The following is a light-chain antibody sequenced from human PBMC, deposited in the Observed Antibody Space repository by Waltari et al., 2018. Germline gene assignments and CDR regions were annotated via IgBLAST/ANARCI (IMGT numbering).Light chain of an antibody. Sequence: EIVMTQSPATLSVSPGASATLSCRASPSVSSNLAWYQQKPGQAPRLLIYGASTRATGIPARFSGSGSGTEFTLTISSMQSEDFAVYYCQQYNNWPPAWTFGQGTKVEIK. CDR2: GAS. CDR3: QQYNNWPPAWT. CDR1: PSVSSN. V-gene: IGKV3-15*01. J-gene: IGKJ1*01.